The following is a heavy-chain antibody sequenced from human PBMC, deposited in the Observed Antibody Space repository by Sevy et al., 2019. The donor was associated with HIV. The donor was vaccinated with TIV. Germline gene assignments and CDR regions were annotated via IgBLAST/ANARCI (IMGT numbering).Heavy chain of an antibody. CDR3: ATHAGIAAAGRVFDY. V-gene: IGHV3-72*01. D-gene: IGHD6-13*01. CDR1: GFTFSDHY. Sequence: GGSLRLSCVASGFTFSDHYMEWVRQAPGKGLEWVGRTRNKADGYTTEYAASVKGRFTISRDESKNSLYVQMNSLKAADTAVYYCATHAGIAAAGRVFDYWGQGTLVTASS. J-gene: IGHJ4*02. CDR2: TRNKADGYTT.